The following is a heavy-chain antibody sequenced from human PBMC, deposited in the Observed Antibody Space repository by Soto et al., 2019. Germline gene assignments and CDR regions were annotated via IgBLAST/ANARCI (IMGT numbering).Heavy chain of an antibody. CDR1: GGTFSSYA. CDR2: IIPIFGTA. Sequence: QVQLVQSGAEVKKPGSSVKVSCKASGGTFSSYAISWVRQAPGQGLEWMGGIIPIFGTANYAQKFQGRVTITADESTSAGYMERSSLRYEDTAVYYCARAREVEMENYYYYGMDVWGQGTTVTVSS. J-gene: IGHJ6*02. D-gene: IGHD1-1*01. CDR3: ARAREVEMENYYYYGMDV. V-gene: IGHV1-69*01.